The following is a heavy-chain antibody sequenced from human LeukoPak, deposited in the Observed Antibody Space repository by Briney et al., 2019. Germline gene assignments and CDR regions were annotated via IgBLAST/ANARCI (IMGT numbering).Heavy chain of an antibody. CDR1: GFTFNRHW. J-gene: IGHJ3*02. CDR2: ISTDGSST. Sequence: PGGSLRLSCGASGFTFNRHWMFWVRQAPGKGPVWVSRISTDGSSTSYADFARGRFTISRDNAKNTLYLQMNSLRAEDTAVYYCATHYDSSGYSDAFDIWGQGTMVTVSS. D-gene: IGHD3-22*01. V-gene: IGHV3-74*01. CDR3: ATHYDSSGYSDAFDI.